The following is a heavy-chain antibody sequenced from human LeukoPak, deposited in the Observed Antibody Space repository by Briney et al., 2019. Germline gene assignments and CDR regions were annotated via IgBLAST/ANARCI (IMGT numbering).Heavy chain of an antibody. V-gene: IGHV4-39*07. D-gene: IGHD3-10*01. J-gene: IGHJ6*03. CDR2: IYYSGST. CDR3: ARMVRGVIRMDV. Sequence: SETLSLTCTASGGSISSSSYYWGWIRQPPGKGLEWIGSIYYSGSTYYNPSLKSRVTISVDTSKNQFSLKLSSVTAADTAVYYCARMVRGVIRMDVWGKGTTVTISS. CDR1: GGSISSSSYY.